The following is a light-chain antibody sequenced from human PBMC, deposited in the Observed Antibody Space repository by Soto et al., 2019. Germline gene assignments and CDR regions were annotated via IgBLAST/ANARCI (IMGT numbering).Light chain of an antibody. V-gene: IGKV3-20*01. CDR3: QQYGGSPPGPRST. J-gene: IGKJ2*01. CDR1: QSVSSTY. Sequence: EIVLTQSPGTLSLSPGERATLSCRASQSVSSTYLAWYQQKPGQAPRLLIYSTSSRATGIPDRFSGSGSGTDFTLTISRLEPEDFAMYYCQQYGGSPPGPRSTFGQGTKLEIK. CDR2: STS.